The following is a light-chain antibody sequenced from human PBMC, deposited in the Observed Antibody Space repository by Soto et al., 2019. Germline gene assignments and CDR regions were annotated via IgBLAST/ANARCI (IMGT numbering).Light chain of an antibody. CDR3: VLYMGSGVWV. CDR2: NTN. Sequence: QTVVTQEPSFSVSPGRTVTLTCGLSSGSVTTSYYPSWYQQTPGQAPRTLIYNTNNRSSGVPDRFSGSILGNKAALTITGAQSDDESEYYCVLYMGSGVWVFGGGTKVTVL. J-gene: IGLJ3*02. V-gene: IGLV8-61*01. CDR1: SGSVTTSYY.